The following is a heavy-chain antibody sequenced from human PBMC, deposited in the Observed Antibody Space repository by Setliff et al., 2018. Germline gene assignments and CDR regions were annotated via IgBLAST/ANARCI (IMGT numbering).Heavy chain of an antibody. V-gene: IGHV4-4*02. D-gene: IGHD6-19*01. J-gene: IGHJ5*02. CDR3: TRGAVAGRGWVDP. CDR2: IYHDGND. Sequence: TSETLSLTCTVSGASINSLSWWSWVRQPPGKGLEWIGEIYHDGNDKYTPSVHYSPSLKSRVTISIDKSNNQFSLKLTSMTAADTAVYYCTRGAVAGRGWVDPWGQGTLVTVSS. CDR1: GASINSLSW.